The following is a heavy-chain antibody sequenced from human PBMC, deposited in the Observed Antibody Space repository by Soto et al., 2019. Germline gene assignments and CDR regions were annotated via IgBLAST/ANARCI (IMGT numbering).Heavy chain of an antibody. V-gene: IGHV4-30-2*01. CDR3: ARVVVSRPYGDYFDY. J-gene: IGHJ4*02. CDR1: GGSISSGGYS. Sequence: QLQLQESGSGLVKPSQTLSLTCAVSGGSISSGGYSWSWIRQPPGKGLEWIGYIYHSGSTYYNPSLKSRVTISVDRSKNQFSLKLSSVTAADTAVYYCARVVVSRPYGDYFDYWGQGTLVTVSS. D-gene: IGHD4-17*01. CDR2: IYHSGST.